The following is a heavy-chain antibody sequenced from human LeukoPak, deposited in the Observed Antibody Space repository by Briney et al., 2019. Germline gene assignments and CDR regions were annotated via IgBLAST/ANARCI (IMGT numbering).Heavy chain of an antibody. V-gene: IGHV3-74*01. J-gene: IGHJ4*02. CDR3: AREILEPGKTHEY. CDR2: INNDGTAT. D-gene: IGHD1-1*01. Sequence: GGSLRLSCAASGFTFSAYWMHWVRQVPGNGLVWISRINNDGTATFFADSVKGRFTISRDNAKNTLYLQMDSLRAEDTAMYYCAREILEPGKTHEYWGQGTLVTVSS. CDR1: GFTFSAYW.